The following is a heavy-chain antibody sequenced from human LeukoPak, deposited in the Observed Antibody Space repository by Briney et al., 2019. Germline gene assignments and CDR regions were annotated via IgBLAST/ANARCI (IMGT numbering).Heavy chain of an antibody. CDR2: IYYSGSN. Sequence: SETLSLTCTVSGGSISGYYWSWIRQPPGKGLEWIGYIYYSGSNNYNPSLKSRVTISVDTSKNQFSLKLSSVTAADTAVYYCARGDYSNYGVYYYYYMDVWGKGTTVTVSS. J-gene: IGHJ6*03. V-gene: IGHV4-59*01. D-gene: IGHD4-11*01. CDR3: ARGDYSNYGVYYYYYMDV. CDR1: GGSISGYY.